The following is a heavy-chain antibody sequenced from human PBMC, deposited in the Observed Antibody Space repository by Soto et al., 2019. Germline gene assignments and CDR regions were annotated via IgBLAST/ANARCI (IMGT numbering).Heavy chain of an antibody. CDR3: SSNLEWEVHVGLFGY. V-gene: IGHV4-38-2*01. D-gene: IGHD1-26*01. CDR2: IYHSGST. Sequence: SETLSLTCAVSGYSISSGYYWGWIRQHPGKGLEWIGSIYHSGSTYYNPSLKSRVTISVDTSKNQFSLKLSSLTAADTAVYYCSSNLEWEVHVGLFGYWGQGALVTVSS. J-gene: IGHJ4*02. CDR1: GYSISSGYY.